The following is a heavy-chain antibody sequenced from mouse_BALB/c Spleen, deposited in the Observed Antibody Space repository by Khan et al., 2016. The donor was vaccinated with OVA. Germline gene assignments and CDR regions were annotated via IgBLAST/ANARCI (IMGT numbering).Heavy chain of an antibody. J-gene: IGHJ3*01. V-gene: IGHV3-2*02. CDR1: GYSITSDYA. CDR3: ARPVYSGWFAY. CDR2: ISYSGST. D-gene: IGHD3-1*01. Sequence: EVQLQESGPGLVKPSQSLSLTCTVTGYSITSDYAWNWIRQFPGNKLEWMGYISYSGSTSYNPSLKSRISITRDTSKNQFFLQLNSVTTEDTATDYCARPVYSGWFAYWGQGTLVTVSA.